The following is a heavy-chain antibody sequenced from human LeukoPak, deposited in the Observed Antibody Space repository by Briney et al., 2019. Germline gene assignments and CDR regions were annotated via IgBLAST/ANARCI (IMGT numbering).Heavy chain of an antibody. J-gene: IGHJ4*02. V-gene: IGHV4-39*01. Sequence: SETLSLTCTVSGGSISSGNHFWGWIRQPPGKGLEWIGIIYYSGRTYFNPSLKSRVTISVDTSKNQFSLKLSSVTAADTAVSSCARRAYSSSSFDYWGQGTLVTVSS. CDR1: GGSISSGNHF. CDR2: IYYSGRT. CDR3: ARRAYSSSSFDY. D-gene: IGHD6-6*01.